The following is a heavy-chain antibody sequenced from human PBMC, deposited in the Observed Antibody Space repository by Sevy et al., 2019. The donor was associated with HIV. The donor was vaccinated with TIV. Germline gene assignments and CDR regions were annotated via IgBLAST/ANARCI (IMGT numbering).Heavy chain of an antibody. V-gene: IGHV3-7*04. CDR1: GFTFSSYW. D-gene: IGHD3-9*01. Sequence: GGSLRLSCAASGFTFSSYWKSWVRQAPGKGLEWVANIKQDGSEKYYVDSVKGRFTISRDNAKNSLYLQMNSLRAEDTAVYYCARVGTGYFDYWGQGTLVTVSS. CDR2: IKQDGSEK. J-gene: IGHJ4*02. CDR3: ARVGTGYFDY.